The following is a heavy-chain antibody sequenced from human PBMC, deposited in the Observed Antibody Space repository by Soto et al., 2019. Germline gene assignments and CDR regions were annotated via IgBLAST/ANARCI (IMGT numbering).Heavy chain of an antibody. V-gene: IGHV3-33*01. CDR2: IWYDGSNK. CDR1: GFTFSSYG. Sequence: QVQLVESGGGVVQPGRSLRLSCAASGFTFSSYGMHWVRQAPGKGLEWVAVIWYDGSNKYYADSVKGRFTISRDNSKNPLYLQMNSLRAEDTAVYYCARAYSNLLSYYYYGMDVWGQGTTVTVSS. D-gene: IGHD2-15*01. CDR3: ARAYSNLLSYYYYGMDV. J-gene: IGHJ6*02.